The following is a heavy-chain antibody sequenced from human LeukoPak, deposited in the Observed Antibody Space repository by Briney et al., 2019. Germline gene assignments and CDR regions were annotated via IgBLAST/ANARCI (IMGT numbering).Heavy chain of an antibody. D-gene: IGHD2-21*02. Sequence: GASVTVSCKASGYTFTSYGISWVRQAPGQGLEWMGWISAYNGNTNYAQKLQGRVTMTTDTSTSTAYMELRSLRSDDTAVYYCARDTYPYCGGDCYSGDWGQGTLVTVSS. CDR1: GYTFTSYG. CDR3: ARDTYPYCGGDCYSGD. V-gene: IGHV1-18*01. CDR2: ISAYNGNT. J-gene: IGHJ4*02.